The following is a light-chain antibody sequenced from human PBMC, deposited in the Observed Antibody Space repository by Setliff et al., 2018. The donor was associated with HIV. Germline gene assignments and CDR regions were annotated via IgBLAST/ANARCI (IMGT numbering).Light chain of an antibody. CDR1: SSNIGSNI. Sequence: QSVLTQPPSASGTPGQRVTISCSGSSSNIGSNIVNWYQQLPGTAPKLLIYTNNQRPSGVPDRFSVSKSGTSASLAIIGLQSEDEAHYYCATWDDSLNGPVFGGGTKVTVL. CDR3: ATWDDSLNGPV. J-gene: IGLJ3*02. V-gene: IGLV1-44*01. CDR2: TNN.